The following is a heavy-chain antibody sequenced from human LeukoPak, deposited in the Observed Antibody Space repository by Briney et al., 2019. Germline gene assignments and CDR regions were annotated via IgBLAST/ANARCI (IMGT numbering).Heavy chain of an antibody. CDR3: ARDYKSSCSGATCLYFDY. CDR2: ISAVNGDA. V-gene: IGHV1-18*01. CDR1: GYSFSSHD. D-gene: IGHD2-15*01. Sequence: GASVKVSCKASGYSFSSHDINWVRQATGQGLEWMGWISAVNGDANSAHKFRGRLSMTMDTSTSTAYMELRSLRSDDTALYFCARDYKSSCSGATCLYFDYWGQGTLVTVSS. J-gene: IGHJ4*02.